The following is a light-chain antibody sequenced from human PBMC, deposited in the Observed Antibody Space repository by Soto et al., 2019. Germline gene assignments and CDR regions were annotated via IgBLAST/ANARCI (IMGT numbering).Light chain of an antibody. V-gene: IGKV1-33*01. CDR3: QQYDNLPFT. Sequence: DIQMTQSPSSLSASVGDRVTITCQASQDISNYLNWYQQKPGKAPKLLIYDASKLETGVPSRFSGSGSGTDFTFTISSLRPADIATYYCQQYDNLPFTFGGGTKVEIK. CDR1: QDISNY. CDR2: DAS. J-gene: IGKJ4*01.